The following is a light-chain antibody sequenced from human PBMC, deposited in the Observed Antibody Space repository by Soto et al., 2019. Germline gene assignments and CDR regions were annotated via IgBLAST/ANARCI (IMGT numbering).Light chain of an antibody. Sequence: DIQMTQSPTSLSASVGDRVTITCRASQDIRNFGAWYQQKPGKAPKLLIYAASTLQSGVPSRFGGSGSGTDFTLTINSLQPEDVATYSCQKYSSVPVFGPGTKVEIK. J-gene: IGKJ3*01. V-gene: IGKV1-27*01. CDR1: QDIRNF. CDR2: AAS. CDR3: QKYSSVPV.